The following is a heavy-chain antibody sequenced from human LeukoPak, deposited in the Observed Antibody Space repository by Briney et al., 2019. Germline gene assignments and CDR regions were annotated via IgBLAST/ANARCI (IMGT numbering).Heavy chain of an antibody. CDR3: TRDRDGDLHFDY. CDR2: IRSKAYGGTT. D-gene: IGHD4-17*01. CDR1: GFTFGDYA. Sequence: PGGSLRLSCTASGFTFGDYAMSWVRQAPGKGLEWVGFIRSKAYGGTTEYAASVKGRFTISRDDSKSIAYLQMNSLKTEDTAVYYCTRDRDGDLHFDYWGQGTLVTVSS. V-gene: IGHV3-49*04. J-gene: IGHJ4*02.